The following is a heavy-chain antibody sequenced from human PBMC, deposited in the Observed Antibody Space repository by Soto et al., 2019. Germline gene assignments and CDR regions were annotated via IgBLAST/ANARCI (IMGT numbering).Heavy chain of an antibody. CDR3: AARWSGGSGWYYGMDV. J-gene: IGHJ6*02. CDR1: GFTFSSYD. V-gene: IGHV3-48*03. Sequence: GGSLRLACAAAGFTFSSYDIYWVRQAQGKWLEWVSYISSSSSTIYYADSVKGLFTISRNNAKNSLYLQMNSLRAEDTALYYCAARWSGGSGWYYGMDVWGQGTTVTVSS. D-gene: IGHD3-3*01. CDR2: ISSSSSTI.